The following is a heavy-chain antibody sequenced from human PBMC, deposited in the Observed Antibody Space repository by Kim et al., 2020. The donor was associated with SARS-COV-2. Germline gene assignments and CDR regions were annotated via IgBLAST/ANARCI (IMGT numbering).Heavy chain of an antibody. CDR1: GGSISGYY. J-gene: IGHJ4*02. CDR2: IHTSGST. Sequence: SETLSLTCTVSGGSISGYYWSWIRQPAGKGLEWIGRIHTSGSTNYNSSLMSRVTMSVDTSMNQFSLKLTSVTAADSAVYYCARVRGGYSYDYWGQGTLVTVSS. V-gene: IGHV4-4*07. CDR3: ARVRGGYSYDY. D-gene: IGHD5-18*01.